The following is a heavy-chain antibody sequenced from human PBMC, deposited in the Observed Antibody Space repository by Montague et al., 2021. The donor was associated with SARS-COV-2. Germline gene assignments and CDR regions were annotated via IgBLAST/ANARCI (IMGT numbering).Heavy chain of an antibody. D-gene: IGHD6-19*01. Sequence: SETLSLTCTVSGGSISSGTYYWGWIRQPPGKGLEWIGSINYSGNTYYNPSLKSRVTISVDTSKNQFSLKLTSVTAADTAVYYCARGALWLVSCFFDFWGRGTLVTVSS. CDR3: ARGALWLVSCFFDF. V-gene: IGHV4-39*01. J-gene: IGHJ4*02. CDR2: INYSGNT. CDR1: GGSISSGTYY.